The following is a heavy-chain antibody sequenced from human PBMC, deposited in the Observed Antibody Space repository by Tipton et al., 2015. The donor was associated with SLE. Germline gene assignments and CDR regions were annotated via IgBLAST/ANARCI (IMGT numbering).Heavy chain of an antibody. CDR1: GFTFSSSW. J-gene: IGHJ4*02. CDR2: IKPDGSEI. Sequence: SLRLSCSASGFTFSSSWMSWVRQAPGKGLEWVANIKPDGSEINYVDSVRGRFTISRDNAKNSLYLQINSLRVEDTAVYYCASGAYSAYYRAPVYWSQGTLVTVSS. D-gene: IGHD1-26*01. V-gene: IGHV3-7*01. CDR3: ASGAYSAYYRAPVY.